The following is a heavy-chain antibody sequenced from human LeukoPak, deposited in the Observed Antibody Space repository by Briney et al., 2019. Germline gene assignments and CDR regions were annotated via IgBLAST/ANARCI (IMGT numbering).Heavy chain of an antibody. CDR3: ARDRSVVVPAATWFDP. V-gene: IGHV1-18*01. Sequence: ASVKVSCKASGYTFTSYGISWVRQAPGQGLEWMGWISAYNGNTNYAQKLQGRVTMTTDTSTSTAYMELRSLRSDDTAVYYCARDRSVVVPAATWFDPWGQGTLVTVSS. D-gene: IGHD2-2*01. J-gene: IGHJ5*02. CDR1: GYTFTSYG. CDR2: ISAYNGNT.